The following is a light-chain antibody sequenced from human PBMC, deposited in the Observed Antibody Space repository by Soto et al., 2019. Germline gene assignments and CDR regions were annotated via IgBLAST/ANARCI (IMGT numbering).Light chain of an antibody. J-gene: IGKJ3*01. CDR2: GAS. Sequence: EIVMTQSPATLSVSPGERATLSCRASQSISRNLAWYQQKPGQSPRLLIYGASARATSIPARFSGSGSRTEFTLTISSLQSEDFALYSCQQYDNWPFTFGPGTKVDIK. CDR3: QQYDNWPFT. CDR1: QSISRN. V-gene: IGKV3-15*01.